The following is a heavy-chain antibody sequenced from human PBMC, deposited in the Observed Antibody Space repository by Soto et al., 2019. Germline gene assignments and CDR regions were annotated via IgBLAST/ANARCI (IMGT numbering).Heavy chain of an antibody. CDR3: ARHQGVWNYALDV. V-gene: IGHV4-30-4*01. D-gene: IGHD1-7*01. CDR1: GGSISSGDYY. Sequence: SETLSLTCTVSGGSISSGDYYWSWIRQPPGKGLEWIGYIYYSGSTYYNPSLKSRVTISVDTSKNQFSLKLSSVTAADTAVYYCARHQGVWNYALDVWGKGTTVTVSS. J-gene: IGHJ6*04. CDR2: IYYSGST.